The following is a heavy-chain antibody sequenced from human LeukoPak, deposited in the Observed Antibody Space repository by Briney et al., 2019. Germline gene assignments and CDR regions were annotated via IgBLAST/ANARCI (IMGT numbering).Heavy chain of an antibody. Sequence: GGSLRLSCAGSGXTFRSYSMNWVRQAPGKGLEWVSSISSGSTYIYRADSLKGRFTTSRDNAKNSLYLQMNSLRAEDTAVYYCATSSHGDCSGGSCYYFDYWGQGTLVTVSS. D-gene: IGHD2-15*01. CDR3: ATSSHGDCSGGSCYYFDY. J-gene: IGHJ4*02. CDR2: ISSGSTYI. CDR1: GXTFRSYS. V-gene: IGHV3-21*01.